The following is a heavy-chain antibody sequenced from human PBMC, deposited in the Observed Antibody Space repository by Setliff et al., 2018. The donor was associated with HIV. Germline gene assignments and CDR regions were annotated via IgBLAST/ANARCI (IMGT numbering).Heavy chain of an antibody. V-gene: IGHV1-69*10. Sequence: SVKVSCKASGGTFSSFAISWVRQAPGQGLEWLGGIIPILEKTNYAQKFQGRVTITADTSTSTAYMELNSLTSEDTAVYYCARGYNWNYVLAYWGQGTQVTV. CDR3: ARGYNWNYVLAY. CDR2: IIPILEKT. J-gene: IGHJ4*02. D-gene: IGHD1-7*01. CDR1: GGTFSSFA.